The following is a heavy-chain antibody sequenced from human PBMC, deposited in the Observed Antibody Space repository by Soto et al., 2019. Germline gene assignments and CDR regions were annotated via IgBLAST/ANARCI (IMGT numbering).Heavy chain of an antibody. Sequence: HLVQSGAEVKKPGSSVKVSCEASGGTFSTFGISWARQAPGEGLEWMGGIIPIFGTTNYAQKFQGRVTITADESTNTAYMELSSLRSEDTAVYYCAREIYQVVYSRAGDYYGMDVWGQGTAVTVSS. CDR3: AREIYQVVYSRAGDYYGMDV. CDR2: IIPIFGTT. CDR1: GGTFSTFG. D-gene: IGHD2-2*01. J-gene: IGHJ6*02. V-gene: IGHV1-69*01.